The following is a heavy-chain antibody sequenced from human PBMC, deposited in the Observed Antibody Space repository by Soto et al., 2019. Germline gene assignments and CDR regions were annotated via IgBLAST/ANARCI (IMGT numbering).Heavy chain of an antibody. CDR2: IYYSGST. V-gene: IGHV4-39*01. Sequence: SETLSLTCTVSGGSISSSSYYWGWIRQPPGKGLEWIGSIYYSGSTYYNPSLKSRVTISVDTSKNQFSLKLSSVTAADTAVYYCARYAGNYIFDYWGQGTLVTVSS. D-gene: IGHD4-4*01. CDR3: ARYAGNYIFDY. J-gene: IGHJ4*02. CDR1: GGSISSSSYY.